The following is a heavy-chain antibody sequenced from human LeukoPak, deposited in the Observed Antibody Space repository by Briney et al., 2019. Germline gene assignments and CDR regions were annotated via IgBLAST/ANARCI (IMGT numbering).Heavy chain of an antibody. Sequence: GASVKVSCKASGYSFTRYGISWVRQAPGQGLEWMGWISGSNGNTKYAQKFQDRVTMTTDTSTSTVYMELSSLISDDTAVYYCARVDTVNYYYYMDVWGKGTPVTVSS. D-gene: IGHD5-18*01. CDR2: ISGSNGNT. J-gene: IGHJ6*03. CDR1: GYSFTRYG. CDR3: ARVDTVNYYYYMDV. V-gene: IGHV1-18*01.